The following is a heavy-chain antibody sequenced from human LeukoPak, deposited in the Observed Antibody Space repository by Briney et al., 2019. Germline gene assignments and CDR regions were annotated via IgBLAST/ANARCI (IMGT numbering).Heavy chain of an antibody. D-gene: IGHD6-19*01. CDR3: ARDPSNTSGWKTWFDT. Sequence: ASVKVSCKASGFIFTKYGISWVRQAPGQGLEWVGWISGCNGDTNYAQKLQGRVTMTTDTSTTTAYMELRSLRSDDTAFYYCARDPSNTSGWKTWFDTWGQGTLVTVSS. V-gene: IGHV1-18*01. J-gene: IGHJ5*02. CDR2: ISGCNGDT. CDR1: GFIFTKYG.